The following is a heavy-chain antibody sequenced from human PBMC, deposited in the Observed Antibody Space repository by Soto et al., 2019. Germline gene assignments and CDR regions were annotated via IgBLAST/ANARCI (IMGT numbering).Heavy chain of an antibody. V-gene: IGHV4-31*03. CDR1: GGSISSGGYY. J-gene: IGHJ5*02. CDR3: ARVLLELHSPSNWFDP. D-gene: IGHD1-7*01. CDR2: IYYSGST. Sequence: SETLSLTCTVSGGSISSGGYYWSWIRQHPGKGLEWIGYIYYSGSTYYNPSLKSRVTISVDTSKNQFSLKLSSVTAADTAVYYCARVLLELHSPSNWFDPWGRGTLVTVSS.